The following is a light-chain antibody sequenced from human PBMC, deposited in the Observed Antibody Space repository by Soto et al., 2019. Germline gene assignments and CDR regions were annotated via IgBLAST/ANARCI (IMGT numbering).Light chain of an antibody. V-gene: IGLV2-14*01. CDR1: SSDVGGYKY. J-gene: IGLJ1*01. CDR3: QSYDSSLIVSKV. CDR2: EVS. Sequence: QSALTQPASVSGSPGQSITISCTGTSSDVGGYKYVSWYQQHPDKAPKLIIFEVSNRPSGISSRFSGSKSGNTASLTISGLQAEDEADYYCQSYDSSLIVSKVFGTGTKVTVL.